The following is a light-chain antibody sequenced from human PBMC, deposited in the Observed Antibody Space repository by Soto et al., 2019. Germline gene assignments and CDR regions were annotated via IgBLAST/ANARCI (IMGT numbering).Light chain of an antibody. CDR2: GAS. CDR1: QSVSKN. J-gene: IGKJ5*01. Sequence: EIVMTQSPATLSLSPGERATLSCRASQSVSKNLAWYQQKLGQAPRLLIYGASTRATGIPARFSGSGSGTEFTLTISSLQSEDFAVYYCQQYNNWPPVTFGQGTRLEIK. V-gene: IGKV3-15*01. CDR3: QQYNNWPPVT.